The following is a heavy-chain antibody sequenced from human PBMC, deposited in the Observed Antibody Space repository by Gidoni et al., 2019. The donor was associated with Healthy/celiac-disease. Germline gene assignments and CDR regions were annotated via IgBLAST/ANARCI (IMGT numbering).Heavy chain of an antibody. J-gene: IGHJ5*02. D-gene: IGHD6-25*01. Sequence: QVQLQQWGAGLLKPSETLSLTCAVYGGSFSGYYWSWIRQPPGKGLEWIGEINHSGSTNYNPSLKSRVTISVDTSKNQFSLKLSSVTAADTAVYYCARGRLTGTNWFDPWGQGTLVTVSS. CDR2: INHSGST. CDR3: ARGRLTGTNWFDP. V-gene: IGHV4-34*01. CDR1: GGSFSGYY.